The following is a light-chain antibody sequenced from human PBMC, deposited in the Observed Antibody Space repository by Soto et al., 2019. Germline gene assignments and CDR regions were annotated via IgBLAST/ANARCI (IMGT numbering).Light chain of an antibody. CDR1: TGAVTSGHY. Sequence: QAVVTQESSVTVSPGGTVTLTWGSSTGAVTSGHYPYWFQQKPGQAPRTLIYDTSNKHSWTPARFSGSLLGGKAALTLSGAQPEDEADYYCLLSYSSTQRVFGAGTKVTVL. J-gene: IGLJ1*01. CDR3: LLSYSSTQRV. CDR2: DTS. V-gene: IGLV7-46*01.